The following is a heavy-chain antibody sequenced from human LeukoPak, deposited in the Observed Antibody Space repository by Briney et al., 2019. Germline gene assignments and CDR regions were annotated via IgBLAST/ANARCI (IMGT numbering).Heavy chain of an antibody. CDR3: ARHDYYGSGSYYRGAPVDY. J-gene: IGHJ4*02. D-gene: IGHD3-10*01. Sequence: PGGSLRLSCAASGFTFSSYSMNWARQAPGKGLEWVSSISSSSSYIYYADSVKGRFTISRENAKNSLYLQMNSLRAEDTAVYYCARHDYYGSGSYYRGAPVDYWGQGTLVTVSS. CDR1: GFTFSSYS. CDR2: ISSSSSYI. V-gene: IGHV3-21*01.